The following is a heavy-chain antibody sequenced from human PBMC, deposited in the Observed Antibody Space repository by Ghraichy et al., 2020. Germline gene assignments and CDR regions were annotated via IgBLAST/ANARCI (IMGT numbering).Heavy chain of an antibody. Sequence: SETLSLTCTVSGGSISSYYWSWIRQPPGKGLEWIGYIYYSGSTNYNPSLKSRVTISVDTSKNQFSLKLSSVTAADTAVYYCAGGWRSSRKYWFDPWGQGTLVTVSS. CDR3: AGGWRSSRKYWFDP. CDR2: IYYSGST. D-gene: IGHD6-13*01. V-gene: IGHV4-59*08. J-gene: IGHJ5*02. CDR1: GGSISSYY.